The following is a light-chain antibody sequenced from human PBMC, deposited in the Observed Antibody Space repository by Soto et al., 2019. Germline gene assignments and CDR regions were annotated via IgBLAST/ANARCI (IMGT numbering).Light chain of an antibody. CDR3: QQYGTSPRT. J-gene: IGKJ2*01. CDR2: GAS. Sequence: EIVLTQSPGTVSLSPGERATLSCRASQSVSSFYLAWYQQRPCQAPRLLLYGASRRATGIPDRFSGSGSGTDYTLTNSSLEPEDFAVYFCQQYGTSPRTFGQGTKLEI. CDR1: QSVSSFY. V-gene: IGKV3-20*01.